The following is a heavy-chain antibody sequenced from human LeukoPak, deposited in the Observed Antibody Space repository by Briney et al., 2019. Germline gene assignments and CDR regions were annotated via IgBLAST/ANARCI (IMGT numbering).Heavy chain of an antibody. V-gene: IGHV4-59*01. CDR2: IYYSGST. J-gene: IGHJ6*03. Sequence: SETLSLTCTVSGGSISSYYWSWIRQPPGKGLEWIGYIYYSGSTNYNPSLKSRVTISVDTSKNQFSLKLSSVTAADTAVYYCARVVVAASLYYYHYYMDVWGKGTTVTISS. D-gene: IGHD2-15*01. CDR3: ARVVVAASLYYYHYYMDV. CDR1: GGSISSYY.